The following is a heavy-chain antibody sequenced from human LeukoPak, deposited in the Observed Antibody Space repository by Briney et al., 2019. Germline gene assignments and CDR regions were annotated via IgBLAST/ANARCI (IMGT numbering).Heavy chain of an antibody. V-gene: IGHV1-2*02. CDR2: INPNSGGT. CDR1: GYTFTDYY. Sequence: ASVKVSCKASGYTFTDYYMHWVRQAPGQGLEWMGWINPNSGGTKYAQKFQGRVTMTRDTSISTAYVELSSLTSDDTALYYCATDGAVAGTAYPEYWGQGTLVTVSS. D-gene: IGHD6-19*01. CDR3: ATDGAVAGTAYPEY. J-gene: IGHJ4*02.